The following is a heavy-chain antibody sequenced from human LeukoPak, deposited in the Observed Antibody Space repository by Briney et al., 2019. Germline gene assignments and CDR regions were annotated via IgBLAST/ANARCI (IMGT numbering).Heavy chain of an antibody. CDR3: ARARGGSNWFDP. J-gene: IGHJ5*02. CDR2: IGTAGDT. D-gene: IGHD5-12*01. Sequence: GGSLRLSCAASGFTFSSYVMHWVRQATGKGLEWVSAIGTAGDTYYPGSVKGRFTISRENAKNSLYLQMNSLRAGDTAVYYCARARGGSNWFDPWGQGTLVTVSS. CDR1: GFTFSSYV. V-gene: IGHV3-13*01.